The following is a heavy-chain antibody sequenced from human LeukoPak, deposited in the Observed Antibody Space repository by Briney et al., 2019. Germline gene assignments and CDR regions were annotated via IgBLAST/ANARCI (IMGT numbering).Heavy chain of an antibody. D-gene: IGHD3-9*01. CDR2: TSAYNGNT. J-gene: IGHJ4*02. Sequence: ASVKVSCKASGYTFTSYGISWVRQAPGQGLEWMGWTSAYNGNTNYAQKLQGRVTMTTDTSTSTAYMELRSLRSDDTAVYYCARSGNILTGYYKARFDYWGQGTLVTVSS. CDR3: ARSGNILTGYYKARFDY. V-gene: IGHV1-18*01. CDR1: GYTFTSYG.